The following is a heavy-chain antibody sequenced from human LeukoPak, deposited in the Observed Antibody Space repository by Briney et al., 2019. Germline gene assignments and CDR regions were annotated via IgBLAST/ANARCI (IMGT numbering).Heavy chain of an antibody. CDR2: VNPSGSST. Sequence: ASVTLSCKASGYSFTSHYMHWVRQPPAPGIEWLGLVNPSGSSTLYAQKFQGRVTMNRDMSTTTDYMELSSLRSDDTAVYYCARDNSVGDVAWWFDPWGQGTLVTVSS. J-gene: IGHJ5*02. D-gene: IGHD1-26*01. CDR1: GYSFTSHY. V-gene: IGHV1-46*01. CDR3: ARDNSVGDVAWWFDP.